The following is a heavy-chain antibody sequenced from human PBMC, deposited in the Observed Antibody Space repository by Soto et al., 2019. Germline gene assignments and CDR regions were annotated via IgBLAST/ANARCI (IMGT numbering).Heavy chain of an antibody. CDR3: AKEGTTVTTNIDY. CDR2: ISGSGGST. CDR1: GFTFNTYG. Sequence: EVQLLESGGGLVQPGGSLRLSCAASGFTFNTYGMIWVRQAAGKGLEWVSVISGSGGSTYYTDSVRGRFTTSRDNSMNTLYLQMNSLRAEDTAVYYCAKEGTTVTTNIDYWGQGTLVTVSS. V-gene: IGHV3-23*01. D-gene: IGHD4-17*01. J-gene: IGHJ4*02.